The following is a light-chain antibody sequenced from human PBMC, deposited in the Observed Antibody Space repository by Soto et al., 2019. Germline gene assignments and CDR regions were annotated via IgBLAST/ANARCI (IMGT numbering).Light chain of an antibody. CDR3: GTWDSSLSAFYV. Sequence: SVLTQPPSLSAAPGQKVTISCSGSSSNIGNNYVSWYQQLPGTAPKLLIYDNNKRPSGIPDRFSGSKSGTSATLGISGLQTGDEADYYCGTWDSSLSAFYVFGTGTKVTVL. V-gene: IGLV1-51*01. J-gene: IGLJ1*01. CDR2: DNN. CDR1: SSNIGNNY.